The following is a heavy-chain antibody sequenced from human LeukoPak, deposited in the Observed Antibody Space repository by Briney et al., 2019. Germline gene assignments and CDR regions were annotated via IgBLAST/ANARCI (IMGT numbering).Heavy chain of an antibody. V-gene: IGHV3-33*01. CDR2: WHFASNK. CDR1: GFIFSSYG. D-gene: IGHD2-2*01. CDR3: ARDLCSTTSCFGY. Sequence: GGSLRLSCVTSGFIFSSYGIHWVRQAPGKGLEWVAWHFASNKYYAESVRGRFTMSRDNSKSTLYLQMDSLRVEDTAVYYCARDLCSTTSCFGYWGQGTLVTVSS. J-gene: IGHJ4*02.